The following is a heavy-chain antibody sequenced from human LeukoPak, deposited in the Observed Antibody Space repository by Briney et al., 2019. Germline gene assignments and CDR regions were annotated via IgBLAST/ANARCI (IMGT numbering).Heavy chain of an antibody. Sequence: GSLRLSCAASGFTFRNSAMSWVRQAPGTGLEWVSSIGGHVHSTYYADSVIGRFTVSRDDSKSTLYLQMNSLRADDTAIYYCANHRTPDRYHWNYFDYWGQGTLVTVSS. CDR3: ANHRTPDRYHWNYFDY. CDR1: GFTFRNSA. V-gene: IGHV3-23*01. D-gene: IGHD1-20*01. CDR2: IGGHVHST. J-gene: IGHJ4*02.